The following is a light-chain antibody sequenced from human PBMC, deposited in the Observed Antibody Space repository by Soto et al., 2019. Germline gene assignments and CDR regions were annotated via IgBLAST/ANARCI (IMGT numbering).Light chain of an antibody. CDR1: QGISNF. Sequence: DIQMTQSPSSLSASVGDRVTITCRASQGISNFLAWYQQKPGKVPKLLISAASTLQSVVPSRFSGSGSGTDFTLTITSLQPEDGATYYCQKYSSVITFGQGTRLEI. J-gene: IGKJ5*01. CDR3: QKYSSVIT. CDR2: AAS. V-gene: IGKV1-27*01.